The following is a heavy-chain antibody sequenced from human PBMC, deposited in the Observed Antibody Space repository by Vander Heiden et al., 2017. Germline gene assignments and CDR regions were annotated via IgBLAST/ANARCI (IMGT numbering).Heavy chain of an antibody. V-gene: IGHV3-48*02. CDR3: AGVWGFGGELKQ. J-gene: IGHJ4*02. CDR1: GFTFSSYS. Sequence: PGGSLRLSCAVSGFTFSSYSMNWVRQAPGKGLEWVSYISSSSSTIDYADSVKCRFTISRDNAKNSLYLQMNSLRDEDTAVYYCAGVWGFGGELKQWSQRTLVTVSS. CDR2: ISSSSSTI. D-gene: IGHD1-7*01.